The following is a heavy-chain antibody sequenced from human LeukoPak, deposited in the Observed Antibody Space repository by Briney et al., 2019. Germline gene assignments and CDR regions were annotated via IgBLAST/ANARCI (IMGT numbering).Heavy chain of an antibody. CDR1: AGSFSGYY. Sequence: SETLSLPCAVYAGSFSGYYWGWIRQPPEKGLEWIGEINHSGSTNYNPSLTSRVTISVDTSKNQFSLKLSSVTAEDTAVYYCARDFLQWFGELRYFDYWGQGTLVTVSS. J-gene: IGHJ4*02. CDR3: ARDFLQWFGELRYFDY. CDR2: INHSGST. D-gene: IGHD3-10*01. V-gene: IGHV4-34*01.